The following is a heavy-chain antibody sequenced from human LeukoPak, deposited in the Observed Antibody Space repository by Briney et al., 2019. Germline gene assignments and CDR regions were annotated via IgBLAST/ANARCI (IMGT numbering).Heavy chain of an antibody. Sequence: GGSLRLSCAASGFTFSSYAMSWVRQAPGKGLEWSSAISGSGGSTYYADSVKGRFTISRDNSKNTLYPQMNSLRAEDTAVYYCAKNSGAMVTSFDYWGQGTLVTVSS. V-gene: IGHV3-23*01. CDR2: ISGSGGST. CDR3: AKNSGAMVTSFDY. D-gene: IGHD5-18*01. J-gene: IGHJ4*02. CDR1: GFTFSSYA.